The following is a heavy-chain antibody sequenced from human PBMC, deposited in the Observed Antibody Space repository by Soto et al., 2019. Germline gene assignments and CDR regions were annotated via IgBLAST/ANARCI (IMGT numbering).Heavy chain of an antibody. D-gene: IGHD6-13*01. CDR1: GYTFTSYG. CDR3: ARDAAKGHLEY. Sequence: QVQLVQSGAEVKKPGASVKVSCKASGYTFTSYGISWVRQAPGQGLEWMGWISGYNGNTNYAQKLQGKVTMPTETTTSTSHMEPRSPRSEGKAGDYLARDAAKGHLEYWGQGTLVTVSS. V-gene: IGHV1-18*01. J-gene: IGHJ4*02. CDR2: ISGYNGNT.